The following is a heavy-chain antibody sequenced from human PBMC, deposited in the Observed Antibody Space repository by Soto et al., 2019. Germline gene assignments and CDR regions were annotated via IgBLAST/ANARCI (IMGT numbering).Heavy chain of an antibody. CDR1: GGSIRWSGYY. Sequence: SETLCLTYTVSGGSIRWSGYYWGWIRQLPGKGLEWIGTIYYSGTTYYNPSLKSRVTISVDTSKNQFSLKLSSVTAADTAVYYCSCYGSGSYGKCFDSWGQGTLVTVSS. V-gene: IGHV4-39*01. D-gene: IGHD3-10*01. CDR3: SCYGSGSYGKCFDS. CDR2: IYYSGTT. J-gene: IGHJ5*01.